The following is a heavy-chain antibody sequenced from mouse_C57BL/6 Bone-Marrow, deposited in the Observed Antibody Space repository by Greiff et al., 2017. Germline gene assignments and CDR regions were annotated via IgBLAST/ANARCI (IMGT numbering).Heavy chain of an antibody. CDR2: INPNNGGT. CDR1: GYTFTDYY. Sequence: VQLQQSGPELVKPGASVKISCKASGYTFTDYYMNWVKQSHGKSLEWIGDINPNNGGTSYNQKFKGKATLTVDKSYSTAYMKLRSLTSEDSAIYYCAKTSKGAMDYWGQGTSVTVSA. D-gene: IGHD2-10*02. CDR3: AKTSKGAMDY. V-gene: IGHV1-26*01. J-gene: IGHJ4*01.